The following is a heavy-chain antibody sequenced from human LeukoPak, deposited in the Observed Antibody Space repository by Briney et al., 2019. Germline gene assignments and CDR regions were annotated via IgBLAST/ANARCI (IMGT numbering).Heavy chain of an antibody. Sequence: ASETLSLTCAVSGYSSSSGFYWGWIRQPPGKGLEWIGSIYHSGSTYYNPSLRSRVTISLDTSKTQFSLRLSSVTAADTAVYYCARRSEYFQDWGQGTLLTVSS. J-gene: IGHJ1*01. CDR1: GYSSSSGFY. CDR2: IYHSGST. V-gene: IGHV4-38-2*01. CDR3: ARRSEYFQD.